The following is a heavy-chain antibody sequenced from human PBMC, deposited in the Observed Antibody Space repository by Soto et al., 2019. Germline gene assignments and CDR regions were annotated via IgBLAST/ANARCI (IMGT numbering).Heavy chain of an antibody. Sequence: QITLKESGPPLVKPTQTLTLTCTFSGFSLTTQGVHVGWIRQPPGKALEWLALIYWDDNEVYRPSLKNRLTITKDTSKSQVVLTLATVDPVDTATYYCVYRDFGDYFFQFWGQGILVNVSS. CDR2: IYWDDNE. CDR1: GFSLTTQGVH. D-gene: IGHD4-17*01. J-gene: IGHJ4*02. CDR3: VYRDFGDYFFQF. V-gene: IGHV2-5*02.